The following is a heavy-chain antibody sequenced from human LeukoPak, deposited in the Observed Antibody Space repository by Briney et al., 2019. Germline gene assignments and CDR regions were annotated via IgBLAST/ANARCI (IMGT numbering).Heavy chain of an antibody. J-gene: IGHJ4*02. Sequence: GGSLRLPCAASGFTFSSYWMSWVRQAPGKGLEWVANIKQDGSEKYYVDSVKGRFTISRDNAKKSLYLQMNSLRAEDTAVYYCARAYQLLFDDTHFDYWGQGTLVTVSS. CDR2: IKQDGSEK. D-gene: IGHD2-2*01. CDR1: GFTFSSYW. V-gene: IGHV3-7*01. CDR3: ARAYQLLFDDTHFDY.